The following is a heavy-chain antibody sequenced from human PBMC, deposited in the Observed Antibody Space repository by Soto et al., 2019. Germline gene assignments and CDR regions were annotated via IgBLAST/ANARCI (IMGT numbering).Heavy chain of an antibody. J-gene: IGHJ6*02. V-gene: IGHV3-23*01. D-gene: IGHD5-12*01. CDR2: ISGSGGST. Sequence: GGSLRLSCAASGFTFSSYAMSWVRQAPGKGLEWVSAISGSGGSTYYADSVKGRFTISRDNSKNTLYLQMNSLRAEDTAVYYCAKDRGSRYYYYGMDVWGQGTTVTVSS. CDR1: GFTFSSYA. CDR3: AKDRGSRYYYYGMDV.